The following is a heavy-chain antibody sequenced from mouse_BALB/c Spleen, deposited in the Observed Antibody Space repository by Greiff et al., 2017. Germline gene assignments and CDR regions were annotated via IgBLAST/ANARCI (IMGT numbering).Heavy chain of an antibody. Sequence: EVQLQQSGPELMKPGASVKISCKASGYSFTSYYMHWVKQSHGKSLEWIGYIDPFNGGTSYNQKFKGKATLTVDKSSSTAYMQLSSLTSEDSAVYYCARGGNGNFYYAMDYWGQGTSVTVSS. CDR3: ARGGNGNFYYAMDY. CDR1: GYSFTSYY. D-gene: IGHD2-1*01. J-gene: IGHJ4*01. V-gene: IGHV1S135*01. CDR2: IDPFNGGT.